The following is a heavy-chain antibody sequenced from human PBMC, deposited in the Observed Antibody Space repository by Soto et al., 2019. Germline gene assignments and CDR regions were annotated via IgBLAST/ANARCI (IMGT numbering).Heavy chain of an antibody. V-gene: IGHV3-23*01. CDR2: ISGSGGST. D-gene: IGHD1-26*01. J-gene: IGHJ4*02. CDR3: ARRGSGSYYDY. Sequence: EVQLLESGGGLVQPGGSLTLSCAASGFTFSSYAMRWVRQAPGKGLEWVSAISGSGGSTYYADSVKGRFTISRDTAKNTVYLQINRLRGEDTAVYYCARRGSGSYYDYWGQGTLVTVSS. CDR1: GFTFSSYA.